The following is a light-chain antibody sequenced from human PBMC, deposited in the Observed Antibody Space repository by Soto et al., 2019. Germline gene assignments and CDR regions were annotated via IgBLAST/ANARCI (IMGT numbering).Light chain of an antibody. Sequence: SVLTQPASVSGSPGQSITISCTGTTSDVGTYNLVSWYQQHPGKAPKLLIYEVSKRPSGVSDRFSASKSGNTASLTISGLQAEDEADYYCCSYAGSGTPYVFGTGTKVTVL. V-gene: IGLV2-23*02. CDR2: EVS. CDR3: CSYAGSGTPYV. CDR1: TSDVGTYNL. J-gene: IGLJ1*01.